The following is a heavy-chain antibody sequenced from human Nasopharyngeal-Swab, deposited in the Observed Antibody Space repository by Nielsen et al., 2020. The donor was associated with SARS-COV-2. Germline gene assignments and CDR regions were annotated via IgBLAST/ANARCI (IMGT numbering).Heavy chain of an antibody. CDR3: ARSMVRGVKGPFDP. CDR1: GFTFSSYG. J-gene: IGHJ5*02. D-gene: IGHD3-10*01. V-gene: IGHV3-30*03. CDR2: ISYDGSNK. Sequence: GESLKISCAASGFTFSSYGMHWVRQAPGKGLEWVAVISYDGSNKYYADSVKGRFTISRDNSKNTLYLQMNSLRAEDTAVYYCARSMVRGVKGPFDPWGQGTLVTVSS.